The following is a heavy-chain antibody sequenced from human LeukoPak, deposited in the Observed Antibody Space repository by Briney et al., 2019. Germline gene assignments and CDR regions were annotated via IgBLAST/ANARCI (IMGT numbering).Heavy chain of an antibody. CDR3: GRDSSTEVTIFGVEVDLFDS. J-gene: IGHJ4*02. CDR1: GFTFSSYS. V-gene: IGHV3-48*04. CDR2: ISSSSSTI. D-gene: IGHD3-3*01. Sequence: PGGSLRLSCAASGFTFSSYSMNWVRQAPGKGLEWVSYISSSSSTIYYADSVKGRFTISRDNAKNSLYLQMNSLRAEETAVYYCGRDSSTEVTIFGVEVDLFDSGAKGPLVTASS.